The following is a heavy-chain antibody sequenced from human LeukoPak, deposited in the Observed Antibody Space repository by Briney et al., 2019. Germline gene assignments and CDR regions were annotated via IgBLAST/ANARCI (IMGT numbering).Heavy chain of an antibody. Sequence: PSESLSLTYTVSGGSISNYYWSWIRQPPGKGLEWIGYIYYSGITNYNPSLKSRVTISVDTSKNQFSLKLSSLTAADTALYYCASFQGNWFDPWGQGTLVTVSS. CDR1: GGSISNYY. V-gene: IGHV4-59*01. J-gene: IGHJ5*02. CDR2: IYYSGIT. CDR3: ASFQGNWFDP.